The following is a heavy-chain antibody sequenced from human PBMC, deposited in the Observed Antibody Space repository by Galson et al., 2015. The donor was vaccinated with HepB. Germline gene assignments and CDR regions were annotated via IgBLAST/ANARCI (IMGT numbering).Heavy chain of an antibody. Sequence: SLRLSCAASGFTFSGPAMHWVRQASGKGLEWVGRIRSKANSYATAYAALVKGRFTISRDDSKNTAYLQMNSLKTEDTAVYYFTRHPTGDCSSTSCYWYAFDIGGQVTLVTVSS. D-gene: IGHD2-2*01. CDR1: GFTFSGPA. CDR2: IRSKANSYAT. V-gene: IGHV3-73*01. J-gene: IGHJ4*02. CDR3: TRHPTGDCSSTSCYWYAFDI.